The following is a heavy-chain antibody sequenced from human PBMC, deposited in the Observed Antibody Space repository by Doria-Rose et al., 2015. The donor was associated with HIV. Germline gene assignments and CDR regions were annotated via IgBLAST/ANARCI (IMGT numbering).Heavy chain of an antibody. Sequence: GYYWSWIRQPPGKGLEWIGEINHSGSTNYKTSLKSRVAISLDTSKNLFSLKLSSVTAADTAVYYCARGLLRGGWNDVDYYYGMDVWGQGTTVTVSS. J-gene: IGHJ6*02. D-gene: IGHD1-1*01. CDR1: GYY. CDR2: INHSGST. CDR3: ARGLLRGGWNDVDYYYGMDV. V-gene: IGHV4-34*01.